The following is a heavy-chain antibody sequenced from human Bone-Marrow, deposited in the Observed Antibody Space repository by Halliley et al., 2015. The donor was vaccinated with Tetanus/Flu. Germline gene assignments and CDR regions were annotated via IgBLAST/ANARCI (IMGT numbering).Heavy chain of an antibody. D-gene: IGHD2-21*01. V-gene: IGHV3-23*01. J-gene: IGHJ4*02. Sequence: LSSLRDRSDSTFYADSGKGRFTIFRDHFENTVHLQRNSLTADDTATYYCAKALYRGGLWGFDYWGQGALVSVSS. CDR2: LRDRSDST. CDR3: AKALYRGGLWGFDY.